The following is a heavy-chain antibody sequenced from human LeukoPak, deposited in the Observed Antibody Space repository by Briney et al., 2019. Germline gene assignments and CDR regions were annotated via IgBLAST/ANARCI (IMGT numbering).Heavy chain of an antibody. V-gene: IGHV4-31*03. CDR3: ARGNYVVSSYFDY. CDR2: IYYSGST. Sequence: SQTLSLTCTVSGGSISSGGYYWSWIRQYPGKGLEWIGYIYYSGSTYYNPSLKSRVTISVDTSKNQFSLKLSSVTAADTAVYYCARGNYVVSSYFDYWGQGTLVTVSS. J-gene: IGHJ4*02. CDR1: GGSISSGGYY. D-gene: IGHD1-7*01.